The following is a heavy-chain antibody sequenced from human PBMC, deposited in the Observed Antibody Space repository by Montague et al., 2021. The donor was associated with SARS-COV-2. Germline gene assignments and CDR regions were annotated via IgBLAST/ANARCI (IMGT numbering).Heavy chain of an antibody. D-gene: IGHD3-16*01. V-gene: IGHV4-34*01. J-gene: IGHJ4*02. CDR2: ISPTGST. Sequence: SETLSLTCDVYGGSFSRYFWSWIRQPPGRGPELIGHISPTGSTRYNPSLDSRDTISLDTSKSRLSLELTSVTVADTSIYFCVGAPNEYYFDYWGQGTPVSVSS. CDR1: GGSFSRYF. CDR3: VGAPNEYYFDY.